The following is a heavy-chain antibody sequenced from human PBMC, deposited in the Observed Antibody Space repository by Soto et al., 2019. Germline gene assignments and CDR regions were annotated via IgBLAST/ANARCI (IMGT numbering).Heavy chain of an antibody. V-gene: IGHV3-30*18. J-gene: IGHJ4*02. CDR3: ANSGSYEGIDY. Sequence: QVQLVESGGGVVQPGRSLRLSCAASGFTFSSYGMHWVRQAPGQGLEWVAVISYDGSNKYYADSVKGRFTISRDNSKNPLYLQLNSLRAEDTAVYYCANSGSYEGIDYWGQGTLVTVSS. D-gene: IGHD1-26*01. CDR1: GFTFSSYG. CDR2: ISYDGSNK.